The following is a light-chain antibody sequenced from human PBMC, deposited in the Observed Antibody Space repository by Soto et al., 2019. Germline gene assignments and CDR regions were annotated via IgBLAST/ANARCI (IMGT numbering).Light chain of an antibody. J-gene: IGKJ1*01. CDR2: GAS. CDR3: QQSYSTPWT. V-gene: IGKV1-39*01. Sequence: DIQMTQSPSSLAASLGDRVTISCRASQIISTYLNWYQQKPGQVPTLLIYGASSLQSGVPSRFSGSGSGTDFTLTISSLQPEDFATYYCQQSYSTPWTFGQGTKVDIK. CDR1: QIISTY.